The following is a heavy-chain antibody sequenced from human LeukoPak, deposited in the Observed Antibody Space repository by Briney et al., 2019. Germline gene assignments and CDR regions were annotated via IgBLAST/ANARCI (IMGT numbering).Heavy chain of an antibody. CDR2: ISAYNGNT. V-gene: IGHV1-18*01. J-gene: IGHJ4*02. CDR1: GYTFTSYG. D-gene: IGHD3-22*01. Sequence: ASVKVSCKASGYTFTSYGISWVRQAPGQGLEWMGWISAYNGNTNYAQKLQGRVTMTTDTSTSTAYMELRSLRSDDTAVYHCASPGSSGYYYGYWGQGTLVTVSS. CDR3: ASPGSSGYYYGY.